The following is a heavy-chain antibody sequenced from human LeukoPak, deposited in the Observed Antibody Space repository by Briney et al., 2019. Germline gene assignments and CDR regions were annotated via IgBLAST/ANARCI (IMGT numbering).Heavy chain of an antibody. Sequence: PGGSLRLSCAASGFTFSSYGMHWVRQAPGKGLEWVAVISYDGSNKYYADSVKGRFTISRDNSKNTLFLQMNSLRPDDTAVYYCATTLGSGWKFDYWGQGTLATVSS. D-gene: IGHD6-19*01. CDR1: GFTFSSYG. CDR2: ISYDGSNK. J-gene: IGHJ4*02. CDR3: ATTLGSGWKFDY. V-gene: IGHV3-30*03.